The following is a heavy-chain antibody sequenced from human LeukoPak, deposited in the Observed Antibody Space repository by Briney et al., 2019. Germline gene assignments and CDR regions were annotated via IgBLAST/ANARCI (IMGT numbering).Heavy chain of an antibody. Sequence: TSETLSLTCAVYGGSSSGYYWSWIRQPPGKGLEWIGEINHSGSTNYNPSLKSRVTISVDTSKNQFSLKLSSVTAADTAVYYCARGYLTGNFDYWGQGTLVTVSS. D-gene: IGHD3-9*01. CDR2: INHSGST. J-gene: IGHJ4*02. V-gene: IGHV4-34*01. CDR1: GGSSSGYY. CDR3: ARGYLTGNFDY.